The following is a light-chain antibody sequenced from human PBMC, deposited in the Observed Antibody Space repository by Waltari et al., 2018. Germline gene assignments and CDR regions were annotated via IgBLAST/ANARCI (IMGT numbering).Light chain of an antibody. CDR3: CSYAGPDNHVV. CDR2: DVH. CDR1: SSDIGGYNY. J-gene: IGLJ2*01. Sequence: QSALTQPRSVSGSPAQSVTISCSGTSSDIGGYNYVSWYQQYPGKAPKLIIYDVHKRPPGVPDRFSGSKSGNTASLTISGLQTEDEADYYCCSYAGPDNHVVFGGGTKMTVL. V-gene: IGLV2-11*01.